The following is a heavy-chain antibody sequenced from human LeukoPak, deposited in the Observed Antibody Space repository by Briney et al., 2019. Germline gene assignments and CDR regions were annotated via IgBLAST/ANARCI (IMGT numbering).Heavy chain of an antibody. J-gene: IGHJ6*03. CDR1: GYSFTSYW. CDR3: ARHRRYNWNEREYYMDV. Sequence: PGESLKISCQGSGYSFTSYWIGWVRQLPGKGLGWMGIIYPGDSDTRYSPSFQGQVTISADKSISTAYLQWSSLKASDTAMYYCARHRRYNWNEREYYMDVWGKGTTVTVSS. V-gene: IGHV5-51*01. D-gene: IGHD1-1*01. CDR2: IYPGDSDT.